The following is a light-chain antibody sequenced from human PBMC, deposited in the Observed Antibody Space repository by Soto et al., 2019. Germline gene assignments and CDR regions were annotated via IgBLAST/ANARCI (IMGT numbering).Light chain of an antibody. Sequence: FVVTQSPATLSLSPGEGASLSCRASQAISGNYLAWYQHKPGQAPRLLMYGASSRATGIPDRFSGSGSGTDFTLTISRLEPEDFAVYYCQQYGSSPPITFGQGTRLEIK. CDR3: QQYGSSPPIT. CDR2: GAS. V-gene: IGKV3-20*01. CDR1: QAISGNY. J-gene: IGKJ5*01.